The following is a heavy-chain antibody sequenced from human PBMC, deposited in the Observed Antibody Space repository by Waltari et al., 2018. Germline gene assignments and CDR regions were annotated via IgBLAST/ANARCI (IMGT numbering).Heavy chain of an antibody. V-gene: IGHV4-34*01. CDR3: ARCAAADYIWGSYRKRYFDL. CDR2: INHSGIT. J-gene: IGHJ2*01. Sequence: QVQLQQWGAGLLKPSETLSLTCAVYGGSFSGYYWSWIRQPPGKGLEWIGEINHSGITNYTPTLKSRVTISVDTSKNQFSLKLSSVTAADTAVYYCARCAAADYIWGSYRKRYFDLWGRGTLVTVSS. D-gene: IGHD3-16*02. CDR1: GGSFSGYY.